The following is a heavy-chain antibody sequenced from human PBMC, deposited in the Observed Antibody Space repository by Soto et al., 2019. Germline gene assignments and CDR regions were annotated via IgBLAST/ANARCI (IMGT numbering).Heavy chain of an antibody. CDR2: VSHDGRNT. J-gene: IGHJ4*02. CDR1: GFTFSDYA. Sequence: VQLVESGGGVVQPGRSLRLSCAASGFTFSDYAMHWVRQAPGKGLEWVAVVSHDGRNTHYADSVKGRFTISRDSSKNTGSLEMDRVRAEGTAVECCAKGGRRWLVRAEGTFWGQGALVTVSS. D-gene: IGHD6-19*01. V-gene: IGHV3-30*18. CDR3: AKGGRRWLVRAEGTF.